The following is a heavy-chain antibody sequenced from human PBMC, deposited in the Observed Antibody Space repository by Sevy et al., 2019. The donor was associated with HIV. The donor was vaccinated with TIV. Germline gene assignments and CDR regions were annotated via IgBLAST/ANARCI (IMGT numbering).Heavy chain of an antibody. V-gene: IGHV1-18*01. J-gene: IGHJ6*02. D-gene: IGHD6-19*01. CDR3: ARDRAVAGLNYYYYGMDV. CDR2: ISAYNGNT. Sequence: ASVKVSCKASGYTFTSYGISWVRQAPGQGLEWMGWISAYNGNTNYAQKLQGRVTMTTDTSTSTAYMELRSLRSDETAVYYCARDRAVAGLNYYYYGMDVWGQGTTVTVSS. CDR1: GYTFTSYG.